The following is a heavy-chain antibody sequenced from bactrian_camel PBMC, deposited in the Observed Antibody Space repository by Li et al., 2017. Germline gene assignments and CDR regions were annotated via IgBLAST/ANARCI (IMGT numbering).Heavy chain of an antibody. CDR1: GFTFSSYG. J-gene: IGHJ6*01. CDR3: AADRTTITTIVRRRCTREADFGY. V-gene: IGHV3S28*01. D-gene: IGHD4*01. CDR2: INNGAGHT. Sequence: QLVESGGGLVQPGGSLRVSCAASGFTFSSYGMNWVRQAPGKGFDWISSINNGAGHTSVSNSVKGRFTISRDNANKILYLQMNNLKPEDTAMYYCAADRTTITTIVRRRCTREADFGYWGQGTQVTVS.